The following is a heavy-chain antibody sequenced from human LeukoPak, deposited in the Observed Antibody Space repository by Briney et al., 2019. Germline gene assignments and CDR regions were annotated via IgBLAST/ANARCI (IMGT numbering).Heavy chain of an antibody. Sequence: PGRSLRLSCTPSGFTFSAYGIHWVRHAPGRGLECVAIIWYEGTKTYYADAVKGRFTISRDNSKNKVSLQMNSLRVEDTALYYCAKDDSGSLDYWGQGTLVTVSS. J-gene: IGHJ4*02. V-gene: IGHV3-33*06. CDR1: GFTFSAYG. D-gene: IGHD1-26*01. CDR3: AKDDSGSLDY. CDR2: IWYEGTKT.